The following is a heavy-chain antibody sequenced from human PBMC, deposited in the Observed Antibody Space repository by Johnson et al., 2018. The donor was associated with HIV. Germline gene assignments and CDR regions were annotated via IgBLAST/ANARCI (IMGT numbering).Heavy chain of an antibody. CDR3: ARDGGAVEMATRIIGGAFDI. Sequence: QVQLVESGGGVVQPGRSLRLSCAASGFTFSSYAMHWVRQAPGKGLEWVAVISYDGSNKYYADSVKGRFTISRDNSKNTLYLQMNSLSAEDTAVYYCARDGGAVEMATRIIGGAFDIWGQGTMVTVSS. J-gene: IGHJ3*02. V-gene: IGHV3-30-3*01. CDR1: GFTFSSYA. CDR2: ISYDGSNK. D-gene: IGHD5-24*01.